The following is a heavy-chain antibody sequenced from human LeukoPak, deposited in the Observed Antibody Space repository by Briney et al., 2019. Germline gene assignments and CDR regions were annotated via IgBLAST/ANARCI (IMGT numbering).Heavy chain of an antibody. CDR1: GFTVSSNY. CDR3: ARDWLEDYYDSSGYRSMDV. Sequence: GGSLRLSCAASGFTVSSNYMSWVRQAPGKGLEWVSVIYGGGSTYYADSVKGRFTISRDNSKNTLYLQMNSLRAEDTAVYYCARDWLEDYYDSSGYRSMDVWGQGTTVTVSS. CDR2: IYGGGST. D-gene: IGHD3-22*01. V-gene: IGHV3-66*01. J-gene: IGHJ6*02.